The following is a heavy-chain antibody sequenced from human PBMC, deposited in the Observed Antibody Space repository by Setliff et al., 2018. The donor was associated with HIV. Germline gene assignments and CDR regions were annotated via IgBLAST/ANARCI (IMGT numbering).Heavy chain of an antibody. V-gene: IGHV1-69*13. CDR1: GYIFTTHY. CDR2: IIPIFGSA. CDR3: ASKGDYYTSKTLDS. D-gene: IGHD3-10*01. J-gene: IGHJ4*02. Sequence: SVKVSCKSSGYIFTTHYIHWVRQAPGQGLEWMGGIIPIFGSADYAQKFQGRVTISADESTSTVYLELSSLTSDDTATYYCASKGDYYTSKTLDSWGQGTLVTVSS.